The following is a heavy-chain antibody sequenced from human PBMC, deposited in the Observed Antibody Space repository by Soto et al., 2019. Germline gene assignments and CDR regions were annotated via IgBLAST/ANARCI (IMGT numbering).Heavy chain of an antibody. D-gene: IGHD3-10*01. V-gene: IGHV3-23*01. CDR3: AKSEVLLWFGESDPGWFDP. J-gene: IGHJ5*02. CDR2: ISGSGGRT. CDR1: GFTFSSYA. Sequence: EVQLLESGGGLVQPGGSLRLSCAASGFTFSSYAMSWVRQAPGKGLEWVSAISGSGGRTYYADSVKGRFTISRDNSKNTLYLQMNSLRAEDTAVYYCAKSEVLLWFGESDPGWFDPWGQGTLVTVSS.